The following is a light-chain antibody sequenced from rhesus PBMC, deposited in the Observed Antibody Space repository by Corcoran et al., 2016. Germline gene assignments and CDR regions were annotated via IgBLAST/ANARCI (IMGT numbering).Light chain of an antibody. Sequence: QSALTQPRSVSGSPGPSVTISCTGTSNDIVAYKFVSWYQQHPDPAPKVLIYEVNKRAFGVSARFSGAKSGNTASLTISGLQAEDEAEYECSSGAANNTFVFGSGTKLTVL. J-gene: IGLJ6*01. V-gene: IGLV2-32*02. CDR1: SNDIVAYKF. CDR2: EVN. CDR3: SSGAANNTFV.